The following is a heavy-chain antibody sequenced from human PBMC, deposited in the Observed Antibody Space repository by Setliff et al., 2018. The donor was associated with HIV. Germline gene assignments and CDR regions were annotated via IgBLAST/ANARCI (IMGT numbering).Heavy chain of an antibody. V-gene: IGHV4-39*07. CDR3: ARGGYCNSDNCDRGRNFDY. D-gene: IGHD2-15*01. CDR2: IYYRGIT. CDR1: GGSISSGYYY. J-gene: IGHJ4*02. Sequence: TLSLPCTVSGGSISSGYYYWVCIRPPPGKGLEWIGTIYYRGITHYNPSLKSRLTLSVDTSKNQFSLNVNSVTAADTAVYYCARGGYCNSDNCDRGRNFDYWSQGMLVTVSS.